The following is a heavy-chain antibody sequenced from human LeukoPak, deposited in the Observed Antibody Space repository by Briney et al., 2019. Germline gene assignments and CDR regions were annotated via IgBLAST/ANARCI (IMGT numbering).Heavy chain of an antibody. J-gene: IGHJ6*02. CDR3: ARASGSYAYYYYGMDV. CDR2: ISYDGSNK. V-gene: IGHV3-30-3*01. Sequence: GGSLRLSCAASGFTLSSYAMHWVRQAPGKGLEWVAVISYDGSNKYYADSVKGRFTISRDNSKNTLYLQMNSLRAEDTAVYYCARASGSYAYYYYGMDVWGQGTTVTVSS. CDR1: GFTLSSYA. D-gene: IGHD1-26*01.